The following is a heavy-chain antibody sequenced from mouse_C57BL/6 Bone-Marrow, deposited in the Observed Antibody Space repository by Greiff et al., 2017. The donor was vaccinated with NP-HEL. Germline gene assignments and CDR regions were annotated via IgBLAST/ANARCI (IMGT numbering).Heavy chain of an antibody. CDR3: ARGANWDVDY. CDR1: GYTFTSYW. V-gene: IGHV1-69*01. Sequence: QVQLKQPGAELVMPGASVKLSCKASGYTFTSYWMHWVKQRPGQGLEWIGEIDPSDSYTNYNQKFKGKSTLTVDKSSSTAYMQLSSLTSEDSAVYYCARGANWDVDYWGQGTTLTVSS. J-gene: IGHJ2*01. CDR2: IDPSDSYT. D-gene: IGHD4-1*01.